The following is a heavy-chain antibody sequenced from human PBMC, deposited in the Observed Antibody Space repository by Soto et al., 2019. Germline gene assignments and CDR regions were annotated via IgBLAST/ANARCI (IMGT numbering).Heavy chain of an antibody. CDR3: VRDRVDDFYAFDI. J-gene: IGHJ3*02. CDR1: GFSFSDYH. D-gene: IGHD2-15*01. Sequence: PGGSLRLSCAASGFSFSDYHMSWIRQAPGKGLEWVSYVSSGGITYYADFVKGQFTISRDNAKNSLYLQMNSLRAEDTAVYYCVRDRVDDFYAFDIWGQGTMVTVSS. CDR2: VSSGGIT. V-gene: IGHV3-11*01.